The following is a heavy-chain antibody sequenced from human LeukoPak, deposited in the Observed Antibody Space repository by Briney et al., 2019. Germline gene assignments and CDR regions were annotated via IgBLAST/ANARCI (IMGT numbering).Heavy chain of an antibody. CDR2: IYYSGST. CDR3: ARDGAWLPPYYYGMDV. J-gene: IGHJ6*02. D-gene: IGHD5-24*01. Sequence: SQTLSLTCTVSGGSISSGGYYWSWIRQHPGKGLEWIGYIYYSGSTYYNPSLKSRVTISVDTSKNQFSLKLSSVTAADTAVYYCARDGAWLPPYYYGMDVWGQGTTVTVSS. CDR1: GGSISSGGYY. V-gene: IGHV4-31*03.